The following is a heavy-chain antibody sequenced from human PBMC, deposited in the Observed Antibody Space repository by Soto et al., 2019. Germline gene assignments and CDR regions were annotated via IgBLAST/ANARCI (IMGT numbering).Heavy chain of an antibody. V-gene: IGHV2-70*12. J-gene: IGHJ6*02. CDR3: AHIRGAGAYYYYPMDV. Sequence: GPTLVNPRQTLTLTCTFSRFSLTTPGMCVSWICQPPGKALEWLAVIDWDDDKYHSTSLKTRLSISMDTSKNQVVLEMTNVAPVDTATYYCAHIRGAGAYYYYPMDVWGQGTTVTVSS. CDR1: RFSLTTPGMC. D-gene: IGHD3-10*01. CDR2: IDWDDDK.